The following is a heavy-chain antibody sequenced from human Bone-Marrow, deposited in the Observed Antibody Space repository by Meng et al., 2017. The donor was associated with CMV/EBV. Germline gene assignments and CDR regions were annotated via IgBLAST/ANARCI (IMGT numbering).Heavy chain of an antibody. CDR1: GGSFSGYY. D-gene: IGHD5-18*01. V-gene: IGHV4-34*01. CDR3: ARARLSGYSYGYPWFDP. Sequence: SETLSLTCAVYGGSFSGYYWSWIRQPPGKGLEWIGDINHSGSTNYNPSLKSRVTISVDTSKNQFSLNLSSVTAADTAVYYCARARLSGYSYGYPWFDPWGQGTLVTVSS. CDR2: INHSGST. J-gene: IGHJ5*02.